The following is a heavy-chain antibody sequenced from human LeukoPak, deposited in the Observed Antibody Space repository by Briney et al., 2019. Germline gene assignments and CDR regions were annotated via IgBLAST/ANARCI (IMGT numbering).Heavy chain of an antibody. Sequence: GASVKVSCKASGYTFTSYAMHWVRQAPGQRLEWMGWINAGNGNTKYSQKFQGRVTITRDTSASTAYMELSSLRSEDTAVYYCARGHWYLTPGIGYCSGGSCYSSSGQYYYYYGMDVWGQGTTVTVSS. V-gene: IGHV1-3*01. D-gene: IGHD2-15*01. CDR1: GYTFTSYA. CDR3: ARGHWYLTPGIGYCSGGSCYSSSGQYYYYYGMDV. CDR2: INAGNGNT. J-gene: IGHJ6*02.